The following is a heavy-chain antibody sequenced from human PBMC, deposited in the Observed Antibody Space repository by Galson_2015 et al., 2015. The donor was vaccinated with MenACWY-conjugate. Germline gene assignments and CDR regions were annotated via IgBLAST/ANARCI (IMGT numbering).Heavy chain of an antibody. Sequence: SLRLSCAGSGFTFRTYWMHWVRQAPGKGLVWVSRISTDGSSTSYADSVKGRFTISRDNAKNTLYLQMNSLRAEDMAVYYCARDSRVGAPGTELDYWGQGTLVTVSS. V-gene: IGHV3-74*01. CDR2: ISTDGSST. J-gene: IGHJ4*02. D-gene: IGHD6-13*01. CDR1: GFTFRTYW. CDR3: ARDSRVGAPGTELDY.